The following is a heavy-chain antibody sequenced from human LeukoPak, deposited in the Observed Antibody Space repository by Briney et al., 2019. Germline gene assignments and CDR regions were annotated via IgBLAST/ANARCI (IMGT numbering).Heavy chain of an antibody. CDR1: GFTFTSSA. J-gene: IGHJ6*02. D-gene: IGHD3-9*01. CDR3: AADPYYDILTGCYGMDV. CDR2: IVVGSGNT. Sequence: SVKVSCKASGFTFTSSAMQWVRQARGQRLEWIGWIVVGSGNTNYAQKFQERVTITRDMSTSTAYTELSSLRSEDTAVYYCAADPYYDILTGCYGMDVWGQGTTVTVSS. V-gene: IGHV1-58*02.